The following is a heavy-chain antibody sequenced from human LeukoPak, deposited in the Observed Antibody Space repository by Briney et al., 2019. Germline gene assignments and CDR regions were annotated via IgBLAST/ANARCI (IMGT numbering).Heavy chain of an antibody. V-gene: IGHV3-23*01. CDR3: AKNRGGTYKDYMDF. J-gene: IGHJ6*03. CDR2: VSGSGGAT. CDR1: GFTFNNYA. Sequence: GGSLRLSCAASGFTFNNYAMSWVRQAPGMGLEWLSYVSGSGGATYYAASVKGRFTISRDNSKNTVYLQMGSLRAEDTAVYYCAKNRGGTYKDYMDFWGKGTPFTVSS. D-gene: IGHD1-1*01.